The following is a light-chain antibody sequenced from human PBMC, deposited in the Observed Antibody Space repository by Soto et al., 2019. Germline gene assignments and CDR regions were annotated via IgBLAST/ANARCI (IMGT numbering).Light chain of an antibody. J-gene: IGLJ3*02. CDR1: SGDVGGYKF. CDR2: EVS. V-gene: IGLV2-14*01. CDR3: GSFTTSRIWV. Sequence: QSALTQPASVSGSPGQSITIYCTGTSGDVGGYKFVSWYQQHPGKAPKLMIYEVSNRPSGVSSRFSGSKSGNTASLTISGLQVEDEADYFCGSFTTSRIWVFGGGTKVTVL.